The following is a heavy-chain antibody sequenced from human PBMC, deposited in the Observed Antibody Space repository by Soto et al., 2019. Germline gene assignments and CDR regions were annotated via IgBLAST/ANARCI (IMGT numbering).Heavy chain of an antibody. V-gene: IGHV1-18*01. J-gene: IGHJ6*02. D-gene: IGHD6-13*01. CDR2: ISAYNGNT. CDR1: GCTFTRYG. CDR3: ARYRGSGSCWPDGYYYYVMDV. Sequence: AAVKVSCKASGCTFTRYGIRWVRQAPGQGLEWMGWISAYNGNTNYAQKLQGRVTMTTDTSTSTAYMELRRLRSDDTAVYYCARYRGSGSCWPDGYYYYVMDVWGQGTTVTVSS.